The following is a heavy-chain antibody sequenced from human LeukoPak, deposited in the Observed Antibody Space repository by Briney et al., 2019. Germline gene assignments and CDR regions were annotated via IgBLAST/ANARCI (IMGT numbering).Heavy chain of an antibody. CDR3: AKDLHNHYSSDY. Sequence: GGSLRLSCAASGFTFNNFGFHWVRQAPGKGLAWVAFIGFEGIDKYYAESVKGRFTISKDNSKTTLYFQMNSLRPEDTAIYYCAKDLHNHYSSDYWGQGTLVTVSA. V-gene: IGHV3-30*02. CDR2: IGFEGIDK. CDR1: GFTFNNFG. D-gene: IGHD5-24*01. J-gene: IGHJ4*02.